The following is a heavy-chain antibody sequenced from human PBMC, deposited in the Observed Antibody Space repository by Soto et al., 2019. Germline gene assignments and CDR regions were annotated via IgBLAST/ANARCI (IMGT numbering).Heavy chain of an antibody. V-gene: IGHV4-39*01. D-gene: IGHD3-10*01. CDR1: GGSISSSSYY. J-gene: IGHJ4*02. CDR2: IYYSGST. CDR3: ARARSASGSLYFDY. Sequence: PSETLSLTCTFSGGSISSSSYYWGWIRQPPGKGLEWIGSIYYSGSTYYNPSLKSRVTISVDTSKNQFSLKLSSVTATDKADYFCARARSASGSLYFDYWGQGTLVTVS.